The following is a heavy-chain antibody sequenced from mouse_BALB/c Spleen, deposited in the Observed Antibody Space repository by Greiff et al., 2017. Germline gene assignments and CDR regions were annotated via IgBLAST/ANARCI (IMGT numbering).Heavy chain of an antibody. CDR1: GYAFTNYL. D-gene: IGHD3-3*01. Sequence: QVQLQQSGAELVRPGTSVKVSCKASGYAFTNYLIEWVKQRPGQGLEWIGVINPGSGGTNYNEKFKGKATLTADKSSSTAYMQLSSLTSDDSAVYFCAREGGTGAWFAYWGQGTLVTVSA. CDR3: AREGGTGAWFAY. V-gene: IGHV1-54*01. CDR2: INPGSGGT. J-gene: IGHJ3*01.